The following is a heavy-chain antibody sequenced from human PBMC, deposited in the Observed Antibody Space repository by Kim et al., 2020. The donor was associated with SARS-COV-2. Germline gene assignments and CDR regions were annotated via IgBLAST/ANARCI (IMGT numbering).Heavy chain of an antibody. V-gene: IGHV1-3*01. J-gene: IGHJ6*02. D-gene: IGHD2-15*01. CDR1: GYTFTSYA. CDR3: ARYCSGGSCRRVEVYYYGMDV. Sequence: ASVKVSCKASGYTFTSYAMHWVRQAPGQRLECMGWINAGNGNTKYSQKFQGRVTITRDTSASTAYMELSSLRSEDTAVYYCARYCSGGSCRRVEVYYYGMDVWGQGTTVTVSS. CDR2: INAGNGNT.